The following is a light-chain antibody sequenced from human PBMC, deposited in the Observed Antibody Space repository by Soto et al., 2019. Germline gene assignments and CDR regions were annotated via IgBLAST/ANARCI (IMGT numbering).Light chain of an antibody. CDR2: EVS. Sequence: QSALTQPPSASGSPGQSVTISCTGTSSDVGGYNYVSWYQQHPGKAPKLMIYEVSKRPSGVPDRFSGSKSGNTASLTVSGPQVEDGAFYSPSSFKPRNILLFGGGPKL. CDR1: SSDVGGYNY. CDR3: SSFKPRNILL. J-gene: IGLJ2*01. V-gene: IGLV2-8*01.